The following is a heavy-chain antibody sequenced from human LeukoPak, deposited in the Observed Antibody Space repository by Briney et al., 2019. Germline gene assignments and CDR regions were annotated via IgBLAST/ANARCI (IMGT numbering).Heavy chain of an antibody. J-gene: IGHJ5*02. Sequence: GESLKISCKVSGYSFPSYWITWVRQVPGKGLEWMGRIAPCDSYTNYNPSFEGHVTMSVEKSITTVYLQWSSLKASDTAMYYCVGQPPGVYDTTQNWFDPWGQGTLVTVSS. D-gene: IGHD3-22*01. V-gene: IGHV5-10-1*01. CDR2: IAPCDSYT. CDR1: GYSFPSYW. CDR3: VGQPPGVYDTTQNWFDP.